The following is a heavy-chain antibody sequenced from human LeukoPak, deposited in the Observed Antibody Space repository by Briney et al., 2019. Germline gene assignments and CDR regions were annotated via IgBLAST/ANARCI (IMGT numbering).Heavy chain of an antibody. CDR1: GFTFSSYW. Sequence: GGSLRLSCAASGFTFSSYWMSWVRQAPGKGLEWVANIKQDGSEKYYVDSVKGRFTISRDNAKNSVYLQMNSLRVEDTAVYYCARDSGTYGYYMDVWGKGTTVTVSS. D-gene: IGHD1-26*01. J-gene: IGHJ6*04. CDR3: ARDSGTYGYYMDV. CDR2: IKQDGSEK. V-gene: IGHV3-7*01.